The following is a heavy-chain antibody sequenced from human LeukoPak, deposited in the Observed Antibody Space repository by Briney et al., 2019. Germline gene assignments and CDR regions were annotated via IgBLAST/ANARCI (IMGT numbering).Heavy chain of an antibody. CDR1: GFTFSSYA. J-gene: IGHJ3*02. CDR2: ISYDGSNK. CDR3: AKGIIRSLKDAFDI. D-gene: IGHD2-21*01. V-gene: IGHV3-30*01. Sequence: GGSLRLSCAASGFTFSSYAMHWVRQAPGKGLEWVAVISYDGSNKYYADSVKGRFTISRDNSKNTLYLQMNSLRAEDTAVYYCAKGIIRSLKDAFDIWGQGTMVTVSS.